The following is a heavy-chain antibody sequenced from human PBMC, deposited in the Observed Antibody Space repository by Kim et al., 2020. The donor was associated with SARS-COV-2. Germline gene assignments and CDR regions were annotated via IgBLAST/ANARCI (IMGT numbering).Heavy chain of an antibody. CDR1: GGSISSSSYY. CDR3: ARVYGPGN. J-gene: IGHJ4*02. CDR2: IYYSGST. Sequence: SETLSLTCTVSGGSISSSSYYWGWIRQPPGKGLEWIGSIYYSGSTYYNPSLKSRVTISVDTSKNQFSLKLSSVTAADTAVYYCARVYGPGNWGQGTLVTVSS. D-gene: IGHD3-10*01. V-gene: IGHV4-39*01.